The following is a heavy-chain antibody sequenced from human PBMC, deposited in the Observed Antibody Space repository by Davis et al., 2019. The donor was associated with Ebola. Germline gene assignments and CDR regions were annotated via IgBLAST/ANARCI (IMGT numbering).Heavy chain of an antibody. CDR3: ARGGSTSPFDY. V-gene: IGHV4-4*07. CDR2: IYPSGN. CDR1: GGSISGYY. Sequence: PSETLSLTCTVSGGSISGYYWSWIRQPAGKGLEFIGRIYPSGNNYKPSLKGRVTMSIDTSNNQFSLKVNSVTAADTAVYFCARGGSTSPFDYWGPGTLVTVSS. J-gene: IGHJ4*02. D-gene: IGHD2-2*01.